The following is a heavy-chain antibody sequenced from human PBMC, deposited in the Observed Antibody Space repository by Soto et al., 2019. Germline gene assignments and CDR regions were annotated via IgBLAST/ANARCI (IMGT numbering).Heavy chain of an antibody. Sequence: QVQLQESGPGLVKPSGTLSLTCAVSGGSISSSNWWNWVRQPPGKGLEWIGEIYHSGSTNYNPSHKSRVTKAVDKSKNQFSLKPSSVTAADTAVYYCARDHDSTSPRAFDIWGQGTMVTVSS. V-gene: IGHV4-4*02. CDR3: ARDHDSTSPRAFDI. CDR2: IYHSGST. D-gene: IGHD3-22*01. CDR1: GGSISSSNW. J-gene: IGHJ3*02.